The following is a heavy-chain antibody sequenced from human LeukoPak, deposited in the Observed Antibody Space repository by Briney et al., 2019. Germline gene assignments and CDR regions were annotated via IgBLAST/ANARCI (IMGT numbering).Heavy chain of an antibody. V-gene: IGHV4-4*07. CDR3: AREGYDFWSGYYSGIPDSLDPTIAFDI. J-gene: IGHJ3*02. CDR1: GGSISSYY. D-gene: IGHD3-3*01. Sequence: SETLSLTCTVSGGSISSYYWSWIRQPAGKGLEWIGRIYTSGSTNHNPSLKSRVTMSVDTSKNQFSLKLSSVTAADTAVYFCAREGYDFWSGYYSGIPDSLDPTIAFDIWGQGTMVTVSS. CDR2: IYTSGST.